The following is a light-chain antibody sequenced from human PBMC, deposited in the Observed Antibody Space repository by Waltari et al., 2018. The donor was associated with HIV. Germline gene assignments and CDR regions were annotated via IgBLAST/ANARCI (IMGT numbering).Light chain of an antibody. CDR3: QQYSSFPYS. J-gene: IGKJ2*03. Sequence: DIQMTQSPSTLSASVGDRVTIPCRASQRMNTFLAWYQQKPGRAPKLLIYETSSLQSGVPSRFSGSGSGAHFTLTISSLQPDDFATYYCQQYSSFPYSFGQGTKLEIK. V-gene: IGKV1-5*03. CDR1: QRMNTF. CDR2: ETS.